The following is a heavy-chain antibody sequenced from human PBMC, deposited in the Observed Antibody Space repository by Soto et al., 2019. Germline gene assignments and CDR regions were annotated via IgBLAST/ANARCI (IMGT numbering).Heavy chain of an antibody. D-gene: IGHD1-26*01. Sequence: PGGSLRLSCAASGFTFSIYWMHWVRQAPGKGPVWVSRIDNAGSSARYADSVKGRFTISRDNAKNTVHLQMNSLRAEDTAVYYCTRVGGSVSGMDVWGQGTTVTVSS. CDR3: TRVGGSVSGMDV. J-gene: IGHJ6*02. CDR1: GFTFSIYW. CDR2: IDNAGSSA. V-gene: IGHV3-74*01.